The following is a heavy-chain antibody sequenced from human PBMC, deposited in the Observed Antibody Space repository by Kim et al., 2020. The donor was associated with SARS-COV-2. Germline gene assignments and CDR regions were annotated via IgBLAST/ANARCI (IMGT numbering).Heavy chain of an antibody. Sequence: GESLKISCKGSGYSFTSYWIGWVRQMPGKGLEWMGIIYPGDSDTRYSPSFQGQVTISADKSISTAYLQWSSLKASDTAMYYCARPPLRYFDWVAFDIWGQGTMVTVSS. CDR1: GYSFTSYW. V-gene: IGHV5-51*01. CDR2: IYPGDSDT. J-gene: IGHJ3*02. CDR3: ARPPLRYFDWVAFDI. D-gene: IGHD3-9*01.